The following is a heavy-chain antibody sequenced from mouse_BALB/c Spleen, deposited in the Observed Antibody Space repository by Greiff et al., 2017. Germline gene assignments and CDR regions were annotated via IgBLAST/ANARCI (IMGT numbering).Heavy chain of an antibody. J-gene: IGHJ2*01. Sequence: VQLQQSGAELAKPGASVKMSCKASGYTFTSYWMHWVKQRPGQGLEWIGYINPSTGYTEYNQKFKDKATLTADKSSSTAYMQLSSLTSEDSAVYYCARGDYYFDDWGQGTTLTVSS. D-gene: IGHD2-13*01. V-gene: IGHV1-7*01. CDR2: INPSTGYT. CDR1: GYTFTSYW. CDR3: ARGDYYFDD.